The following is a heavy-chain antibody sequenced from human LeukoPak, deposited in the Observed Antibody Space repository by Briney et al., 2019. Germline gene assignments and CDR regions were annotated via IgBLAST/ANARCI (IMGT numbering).Heavy chain of an antibody. CDR2: IYTSGNT. CDR3: ARNSGDY. Sequence: SETLSLTCSVSGGSISDFYWSWIRQPAGKGLEWIGRIYTSGNTTYNPSLKSRVTMSLDASKNQFSLKLSSVTAADTAVYYCARNSGDYWGLGTLVTVSS. CDR1: GGSISDFY. V-gene: IGHV4-4*07. J-gene: IGHJ4*02. D-gene: IGHD4-23*01.